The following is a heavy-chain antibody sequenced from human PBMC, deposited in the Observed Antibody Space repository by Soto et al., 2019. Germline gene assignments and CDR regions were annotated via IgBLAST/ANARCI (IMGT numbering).Heavy chain of an antibody. CDR1: GFSLSTSGVG. D-gene: IGHD1-26*01. V-gene: IGHV2-5*02. CDR2: IYWDDDK. Sequence: QITLKESGPTLVKPTQTLTLTCTFSGFSLSTSGVGVGWIRQPPGKALEWLALIYWDDDKRYSPSLKSRLTITKDTSKNHVVRTMTNMDPVDTATYYCAHSRSGSYPFDYWGQGTLVTVSS. CDR3: AHSRSGSYPFDY. J-gene: IGHJ4*02.